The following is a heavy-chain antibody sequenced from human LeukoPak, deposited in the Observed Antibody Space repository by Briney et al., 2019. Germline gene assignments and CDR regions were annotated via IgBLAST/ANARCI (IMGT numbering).Heavy chain of an antibody. J-gene: IGHJ4*02. Sequence: GGSLRLSCAASGFTFSNYWMTWVRQAPGTGLEWVANIKQDESEIHYVDSVKGRFTISRDNARNSLYLQMNSLRAEDTAVYYCARTLYSHDSSGRWDYWGQGTLVTVSS. V-gene: IGHV3-7*01. CDR1: GFTFSNYW. CDR3: ARTLYSHDSSGRWDY. D-gene: IGHD3-22*01. CDR2: IKQDESEI.